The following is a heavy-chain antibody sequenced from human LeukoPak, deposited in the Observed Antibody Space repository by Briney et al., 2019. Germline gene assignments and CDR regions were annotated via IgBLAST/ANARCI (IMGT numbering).Heavy chain of an antibody. CDR1: GGSYSGYY. CDR2: INHSGST. CDR3: RRAGAGGGNYLDY. Sequence: PSETLSLTCAVYGGSYSGYYWSWIRQPPGKGLEWIGEINHSGSTNYNPSLTSRVTISVDTSKNQFSLKLSSVTAADTAVYYCRRAGAGGGNYLDYGAREPRSPS. V-gene: IGHV4-34*01. J-gene: IGHJ4*02. D-gene: IGHD3-16*01.